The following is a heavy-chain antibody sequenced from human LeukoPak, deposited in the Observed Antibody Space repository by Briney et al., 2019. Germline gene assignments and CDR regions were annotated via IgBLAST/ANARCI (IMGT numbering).Heavy chain of an antibody. CDR2: ISSSSGYT. Sequence: GGSLRLSCAASGFTFSSYSMNWVRQAPGKGLEWVSSISSSSGYTYYADSVKGRFTISRDNSKNTLYMQMNSLSADDTAVYYCSRDSGTTVGYFHYGGQGTMVSVSS. D-gene: IGHD1-7*01. V-gene: IGHV3-21*04. CDR1: GFTFSSYS. J-gene: IGHJ4*02. CDR3: SRDSGTTVGYFHY.